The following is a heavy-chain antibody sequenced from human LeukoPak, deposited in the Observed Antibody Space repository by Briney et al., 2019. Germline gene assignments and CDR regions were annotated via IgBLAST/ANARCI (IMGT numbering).Heavy chain of an antibody. Sequence: PSETLSLTCTVAGGSISSYYWGWIRQPPGRGLEWIGYIYYRGSTNYNPSLKSRVTISVDTSKNQFSLKLSSVTAADTAVYYCARVVVAANYYHGMDVWGQGTTVTVSS. CDR3: ARVVVAANYYHGMDV. CDR2: IYYRGST. V-gene: IGHV4-59*01. J-gene: IGHJ6*02. D-gene: IGHD2-15*01. CDR1: GGSISSYY.